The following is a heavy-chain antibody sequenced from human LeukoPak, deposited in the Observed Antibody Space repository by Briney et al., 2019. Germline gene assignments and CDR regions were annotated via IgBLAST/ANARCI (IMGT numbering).Heavy chain of an antibody. CDR2: MNPNSGNT. CDR3: ARAQRYCAGTSCYAPVAY. CDR1: GYTFTSYD. Sequence: GASVKVSCKASGYTFTSYDINWVRQAPGQGLEWMGWMNPNSGNTDYAPKFQGRVTITRNTSITTAYMELSSLRSEDTAAYYCARAQRYCAGTSCYAPVAYWGQGTLVTVSS. J-gene: IGHJ4*02. V-gene: IGHV1-8*01. D-gene: IGHD2-2*01.